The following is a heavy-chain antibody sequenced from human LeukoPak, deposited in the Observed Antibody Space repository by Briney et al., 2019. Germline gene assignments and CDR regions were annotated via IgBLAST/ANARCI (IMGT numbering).Heavy chain of an antibody. Sequence: SGTLSLTCTVSGDSISSYYLTWIRQPAAKGLEWIGRIYTSGSTNYNPSLRSRVTMSLDTSKNEFSLKLRSVTAADTAVYYCAREDVGAAQTTFDCWGQGTLVTVSS. CDR1: GDSISSYY. D-gene: IGHD1-26*01. V-gene: IGHV4-4*07. CDR2: IYTSGST. J-gene: IGHJ4*02. CDR3: AREDVGAAQTTFDC.